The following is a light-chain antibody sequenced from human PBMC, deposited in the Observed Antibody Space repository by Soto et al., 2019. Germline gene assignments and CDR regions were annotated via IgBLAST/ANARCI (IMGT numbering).Light chain of an antibody. J-gene: IGKJ5*01. CDR2: DAS. CDR3: QQVNSFPST. V-gene: IGKV3-11*01. Sequence: EIVLTQSPATLSLSPGERATLSCRASQSVSRYLAWYQQKPGQAPRLLIYDASNRATGIPARFSGSGSGTDFTLTISSLEPEDFATYYCQQVNSFPSTFGQGTRLEIK. CDR1: QSVSRY.